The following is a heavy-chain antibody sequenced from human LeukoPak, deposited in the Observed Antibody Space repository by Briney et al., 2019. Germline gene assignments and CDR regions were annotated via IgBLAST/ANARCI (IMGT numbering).Heavy chain of an antibody. V-gene: IGHV4-59*01. CDR1: GGSISSYY. D-gene: IGHD2-15*01. CDR3: ARATTYCSGGSCSDAFDI. CDR2: IYYSGST. J-gene: IGHJ3*02. Sequence: SETLSLTCTVSGGSISSYYWSWIRQPPGKGLEWIGYIYYSGSTNYNPSLKSRVTISVDTSKNQFSLKLSSVTAADTAVYYCARATTYCSGGSCSDAFDIWGQGTMVTVSS.